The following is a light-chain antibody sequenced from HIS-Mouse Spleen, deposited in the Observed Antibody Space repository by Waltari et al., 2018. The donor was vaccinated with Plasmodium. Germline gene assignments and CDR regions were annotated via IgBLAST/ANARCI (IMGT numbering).Light chain of an antibody. CDR2: DAS. CDR1: QGISSY. J-gene: IGKJ1*01. Sequence: DIQLTQSPSFLSASVGDRVTITCRASQGISSYLAWYQQKPGKAPKLLIYDASNLETGVPSRFSGSGSGTDFTFTISSLQPEDIATYYCQQNYNTWTFGQGTKVEIK. V-gene: IGKV1-33*01. CDR3: QQNYNTWT.